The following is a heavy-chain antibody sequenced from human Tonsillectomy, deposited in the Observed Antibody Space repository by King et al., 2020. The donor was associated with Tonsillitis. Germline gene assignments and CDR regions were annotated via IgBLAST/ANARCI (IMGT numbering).Heavy chain of an antibody. CDR3: AKGLSDILGYCSSTTCLAGD. V-gene: IGHV3-30*18. CDR2: ISYDGNNK. D-gene: IGHD2-2*01. CDR1: GFTFSNFA. Sequence: VQLVEAGGGVVQPGRSLRLSCAASGFTFSNFAMHWVRQAPGKGLEWVAVISYDGNNKYYADSVRGRFTISRDNCKNTLFLQMNSLIPEDTAVYYCAKGLSDILGYCSSTTCLAGDWGQGTLVTVSS. J-gene: IGHJ4*02.